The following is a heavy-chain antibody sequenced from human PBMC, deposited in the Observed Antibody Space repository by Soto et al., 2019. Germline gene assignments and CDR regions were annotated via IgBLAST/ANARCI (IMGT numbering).Heavy chain of an antibody. CDR3: ARDPAYYDILTGYYSKGLNY. CDR2: ISYDGSNK. D-gene: IGHD3-9*01. Sequence: PGGSLRLSCAASGFTFSTYSMHWVRQAPGKGLEWVAVISYDGSNKYYADSVKGRFTISRDNSKNTLYLQMNSLRAEDTAVYYCARDPAYYDILTGYYSKGLNYWGQGTLVTVSS. CDR1: GFTFSTYS. V-gene: IGHV3-30-3*01. J-gene: IGHJ4*02.